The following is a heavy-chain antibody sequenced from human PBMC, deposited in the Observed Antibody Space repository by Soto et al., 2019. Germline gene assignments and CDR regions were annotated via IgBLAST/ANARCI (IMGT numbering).Heavy chain of an antibody. J-gene: IGHJ5*02. CDR2: IYYSGST. CDR1: GGSISSYY. CDR3: ARVRGSSSWYTVAQWFDP. D-gene: IGHD6-13*01. Sequence: QVQLQESGPGLVKPSETLSLTCTVSGGSISSYYWSWIRQPPGKGLEWIGYIYYSGSTNYNPSLKSRVTISVDTSKNQFSLKLSSVTAADTAVYYCARVRGSSSWYTVAQWFDPWGQGTLVTVSS. V-gene: IGHV4-59*01.